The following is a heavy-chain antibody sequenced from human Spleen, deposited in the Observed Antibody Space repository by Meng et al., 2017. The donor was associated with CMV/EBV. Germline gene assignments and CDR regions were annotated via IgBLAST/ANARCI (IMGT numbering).Heavy chain of an antibody. Sequence: GESLKISCAASGFTFSRYAMSWVRQAPGEGLEWVSAISGSGGSTYYADSVKGRFTIARDNSKNTLYLQMNSLRAEDTAVYYCAKEGREDYSNGPYYYYYCMDVCGEGTTVTVSS. CDR1: GFTFSRYA. V-gene: IGHV3-23*01. CDR3: AKEGREDYSNGPYYYYYCMDV. J-gene: IGHJ6*04. D-gene: IGHD4-11*01. CDR2: ISGSGGST.